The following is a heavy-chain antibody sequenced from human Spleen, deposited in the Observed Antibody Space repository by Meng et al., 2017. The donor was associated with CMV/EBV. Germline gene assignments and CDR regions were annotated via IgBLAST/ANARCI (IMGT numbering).Heavy chain of an antibody. D-gene: IGHD4-17*01. V-gene: IGHV3-72*01. CDR3: TRPRFGDYVDSDY. CDR2: TKNKAYSYTT. CDR1: GFTISDHF. J-gene: IGHJ4*02. Sequence: SGFTISDHFLDWVRQATGKGLEWVGRTKNKAYSYTTDYAASVKGRFTISRDDSKNSLYLQMNSLKTEDTAVYYCTRPRFGDYVDSDYWGQGTLVTVSS.